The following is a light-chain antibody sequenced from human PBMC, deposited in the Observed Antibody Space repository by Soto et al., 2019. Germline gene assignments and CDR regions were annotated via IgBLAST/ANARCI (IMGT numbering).Light chain of an antibody. CDR2: DVS. V-gene: IGLV2-14*03. J-gene: IGLJ2*01. CDR3: CSTTHKNTVI. CDR1: SSDIGYYDY. Sequence: QSALTQPASVSGSPGQSITISCTGTSSDIGYYDYVSWCQQHPGKAPKLIIFDVSNRPSGVSYRFSGSKSGNTASLTISGLQTEDEADYYCCSTTHKNTVIVGGGTKLTVL.